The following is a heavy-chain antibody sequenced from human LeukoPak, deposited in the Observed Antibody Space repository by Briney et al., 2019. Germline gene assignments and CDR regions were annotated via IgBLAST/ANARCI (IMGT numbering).Heavy chain of an antibody. J-gene: IGHJ4*02. Sequence: GGSLRLSCAASGFTFSSYALSWVRQAPGKGLGWVSAISASGGSTYYADSVKGRFTISRDNSKNTLYLQMNSLRADDAAVYYCGRARSGYDFDYWGQGTLVTVSS. V-gene: IGHV3-23*01. CDR1: GFTFSSYA. CDR2: ISASGGST. CDR3: GRARSGYDFDY. D-gene: IGHD5-12*01.